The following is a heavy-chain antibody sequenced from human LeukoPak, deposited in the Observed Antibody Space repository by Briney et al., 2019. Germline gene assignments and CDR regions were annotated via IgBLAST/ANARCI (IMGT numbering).Heavy chain of an antibody. Sequence: LETLSLTCTVSGGSISSSSYYWGWIRQPPGKGLEWIGSIYYSGNTYYNPSLRSRVTISVDKSKNLFSLKLTSVTAADTAVYYCARLSLWFGFDYWGQGSLVTVSS. D-gene: IGHD3-10*01. J-gene: IGHJ4*02. CDR3: ARLSLWFGFDY. V-gene: IGHV4-39*07. CDR1: GGSISSSSYY. CDR2: IYYSGNT.